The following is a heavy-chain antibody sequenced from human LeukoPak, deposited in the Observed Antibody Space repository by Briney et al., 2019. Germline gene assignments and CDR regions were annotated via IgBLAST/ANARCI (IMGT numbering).Heavy chain of an antibody. CDR2: ISWDGGST. CDR1: GFTFDDYA. J-gene: IGHJ6*03. Sequence: GGSLRLSCAASGFTFDDYAMHWVRQAPGKGLEWVSLISWDGGSTYYADSVKGRFTISRDNSKNSLYLQMYSLRAEDTALYYCAKDGYNWNYNYYYYYMDVWGKGTTVTVSS. CDR3: AKDGYNWNYNYYYYYMDV. V-gene: IGHV3-43D*03. D-gene: IGHD1-7*01.